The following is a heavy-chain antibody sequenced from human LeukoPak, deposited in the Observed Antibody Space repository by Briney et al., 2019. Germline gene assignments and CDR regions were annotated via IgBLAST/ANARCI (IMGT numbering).Heavy chain of an antibody. CDR2: ARNKAYSYST. D-gene: IGHD1-1*01. J-gene: IGHJ4*02. CDR1: GFTFSSYA. Sequence: GGSLRLSCAASGFTFSSYAMSWVRQAPGKGLEWVGRARNKAYSYSTVYAAAVKDRFTFSRDDSKNSVYLQMNNLKSEDTAVYYCTRVISGTTSYFDYWGQGTLVTVSP. V-gene: IGHV3-72*01. CDR3: TRVISGTTSYFDY.